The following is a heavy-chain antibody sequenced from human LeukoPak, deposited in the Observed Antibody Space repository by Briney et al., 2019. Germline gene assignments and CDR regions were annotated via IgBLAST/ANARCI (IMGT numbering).Heavy chain of an antibody. D-gene: IGHD4-17*01. CDR2: IYYSGTT. V-gene: IGHV4-61*01. CDR1: GGSISSTSYY. CDR3: AREDPQTTVPEGMDV. J-gene: IGHJ6*02. Sequence: SETLSLTCRVSGGSISSTSYYWGWIRQPPGKGLEWIGYIYYSGTTNYNPSLKSRVTISVDTSRNQFSLQLRSVTAADTAVYYCAREDPQTTVPEGMDVWGQGTTVIVSS.